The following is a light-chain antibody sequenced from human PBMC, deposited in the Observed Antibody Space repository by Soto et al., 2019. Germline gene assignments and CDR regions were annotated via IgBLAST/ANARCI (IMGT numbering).Light chain of an antibody. J-gene: IGLJ2*01. V-gene: IGLV2-23*01. CDR2: EGS. CDR1: SSDVGSYNI. CDR3: CSYAGSSTLV. Sequence: QSALTQPASVSGSPGQSITISCTGTSSDVGSYNIVSWYQQHPGKAPKLMIYEGSKRPSGVSNRFSGSKSGNTAYLPISGLQAEDEADYYCCSYAGSSTLVFGGGTKLTVL.